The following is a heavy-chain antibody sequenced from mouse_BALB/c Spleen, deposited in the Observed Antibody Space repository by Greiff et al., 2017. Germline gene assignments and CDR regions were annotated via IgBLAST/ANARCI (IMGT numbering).Heavy chain of an antibody. CDR3: ARRRRGAVDYDDYAMDY. J-gene: IGHJ4*01. V-gene: IGHV5-6*01. CDR1: GFTFSSYG. Sequence: DVQLVESGGDLVKPGGSLKLSCAASGFTFSSYGMSWVRQTPDKRLEWVATISSGGSYTYYPDSVKGRFTISRDNAKNTLYLQMSSLKSEDTAMYYCARRRRGAVDYDDYAMDYWGQGTSVTVSS. CDR2: ISSGGSYT. D-gene: IGHD2-4*01.